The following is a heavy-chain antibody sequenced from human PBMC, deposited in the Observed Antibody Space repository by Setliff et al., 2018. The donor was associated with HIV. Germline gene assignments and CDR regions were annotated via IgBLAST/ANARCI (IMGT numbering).Heavy chain of an antibody. CDR2: MNPKSGNT. CDR3: ARGRDKYGPIDY. CDR1: GYNFTSHD. J-gene: IGHJ4*02. D-gene: IGHD3-10*01. Sequence: ASVKVSCKASGYNFTSHDINWVRQAPGQGLEWMGWMNPKSGNTGYARKFQGRVTITADESTSQFSLKLSSVTAADTAVYYCARGRDKYGPIDYWGQGTLVTVSS. V-gene: IGHV1-8*01.